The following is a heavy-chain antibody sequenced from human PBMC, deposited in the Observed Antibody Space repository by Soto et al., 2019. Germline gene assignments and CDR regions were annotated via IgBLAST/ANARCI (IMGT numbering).Heavy chain of an antibody. D-gene: IGHD2-8*01. CDR2: ISYDGSSK. CDR3: SRADPMVSLSVFDP. V-gene: IGHV3-30-3*01. J-gene: IGHJ5*02. Sequence: QVQLVESGGGVVQPGRSLRLSCAASGFIFSSYTMHWVRQAPSKGLEWVAVISYDGSSKYYADSVKGRFTISRDNSKNTLYLQMNSLSAEDTALSYCSRADPMVSLSVFDPWGQGTLVTVSS. CDR1: GFIFSSYT.